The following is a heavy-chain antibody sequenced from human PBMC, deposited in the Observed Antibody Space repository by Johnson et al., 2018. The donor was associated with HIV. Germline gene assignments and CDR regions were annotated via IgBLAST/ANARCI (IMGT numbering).Heavy chain of an antibody. CDR1: AFTVSSNY. J-gene: IGHJ3*02. D-gene: IGHD3-22*01. V-gene: IGHV3-33*08. CDR3: ARGFNSGYNDAFDI. CDR2: IWYDGSNK. Sequence: VQLMESGGGFIQPGGSLRLSCAASAFTVSSNYMSWVRQAPGKGLEWVAVIWYDGSNKYYADSVKGRFTISRDNSKNTLYLQMNSPRAEDTALYYCARGFNSGYNDAFDIWGQGTMVTFSS.